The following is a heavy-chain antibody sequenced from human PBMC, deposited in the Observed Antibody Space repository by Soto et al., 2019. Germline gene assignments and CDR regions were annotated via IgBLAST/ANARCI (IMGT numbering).Heavy chain of an antibody. Sequence: QLQLQESGPGLVKPSETLSLTCTVSAGSISSSSYYWGWIRQPPGKGLEWIGTSSYSGSTYYNPSLKSRVTISVDTSKNQFSLRLSSVTAADTAVYYCANLYGDYVSYWGQGTLVTVSS. J-gene: IGHJ4*02. CDR2: SSYSGST. V-gene: IGHV4-39*01. D-gene: IGHD4-17*01. CDR3: ANLYGDYVSY. CDR1: AGSISSSSYY.